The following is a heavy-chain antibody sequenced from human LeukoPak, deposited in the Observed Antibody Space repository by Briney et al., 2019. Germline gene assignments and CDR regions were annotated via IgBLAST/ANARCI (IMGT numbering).Heavy chain of an antibody. D-gene: IGHD6-13*01. Sequence: GGSLRLSCAASGFTFSSHSMNWVRQAPGKGLEWVSYISSSSSTIYYADSVKGRFTISRDNAKNSLYLQMNSLRAEDTAVYYCARVIAAAGQDYWGQGTLVTVSS. CDR3: ARVIAAAGQDY. CDR1: GFTFSSHS. CDR2: ISSSSSTI. J-gene: IGHJ4*02. V-gene: IGHV3-48*04.